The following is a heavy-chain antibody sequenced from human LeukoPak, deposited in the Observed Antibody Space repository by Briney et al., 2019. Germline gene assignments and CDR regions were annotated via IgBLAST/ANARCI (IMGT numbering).Heavy chain of an antibody. CDR2: MNPNSGNT. CDR1: GYTFTSYD. Sequence: ASVKVSCKASGYTFTSYDINWVRQATGRGLEWMGWMNPNSGNTGYAQKFQGRVTMTRNTSISTAYMELSSLRSEDTAVYYCARAPSITGTPPPGYWGQGALVTVSS. D-gene: IGHD1-7*01. V-gene: IGHV1-8*01. CDR3: ARAPSITGTPPPGY. J-gene: IGHJ4*02.